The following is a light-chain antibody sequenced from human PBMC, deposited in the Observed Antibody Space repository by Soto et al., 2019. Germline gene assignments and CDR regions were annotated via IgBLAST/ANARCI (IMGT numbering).Light chain of an antibody. J-gene: IGKJ1*01. CDR1: QSVSSSY. CDR3: QQYGSSPWT. Sequence: EIVLTQSPGTLSLSPGERATLSFGGSQSVSSSYLAWYQQKPGQAPRLLIYGASSRATGIPDRFSGSGSGTDFTLTISRLEPEDFAVYYCQQYGSSPWTFGQGTKVDIK. V-gene: IGKV3-20*01. CDR2: GAS.